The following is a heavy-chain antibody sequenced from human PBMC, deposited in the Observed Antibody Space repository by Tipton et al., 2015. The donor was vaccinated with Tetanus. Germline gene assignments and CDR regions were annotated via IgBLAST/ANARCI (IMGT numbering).Heavy chain of an antibody. CDR2: ISWNSGSK. J-gene: IGHJ4*02. CDR3: AKDPAPGSYYCWGGFDV. V-gene: IGHV3-9*01. Sequence: SLRLSCAASGFTFDDYAMHWVRQAPGKGLEWVSGISWNSGSKGYADSVKGRVTISRDNAKNSLYLQMNSLRAEDTALYYCAKDPAPGSYYCWGGFDVWGQGTLVTVSS. CDR1: GFTFDDYA. D-gene: IGHD1-26*01.